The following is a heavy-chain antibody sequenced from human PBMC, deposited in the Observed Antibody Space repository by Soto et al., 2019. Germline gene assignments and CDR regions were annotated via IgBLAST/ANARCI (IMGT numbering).Heavy chain of an antibody. CDR1: GFTFSTYS. J-gene: IGHJ4*02. CDR3: ARDLGVALATLTLDS. V-gene: IGHV3-21*01. CDR2: ITTSSSFR. Sequence: GGSLRLSCVASGFTFSTYSMNWVRQAPGKGLGWVADITTSSSFRFYADSLKGRFTISRDDAKNSLYLQMNSLRVEDTGVYYCARDLGVALATLTLDSWGQGTLVTVS. D-gene: IGHD2-15*01.